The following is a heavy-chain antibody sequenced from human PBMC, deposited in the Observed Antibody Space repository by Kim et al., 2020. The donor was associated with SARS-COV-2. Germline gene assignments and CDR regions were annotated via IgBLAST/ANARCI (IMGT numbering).Heavy chain of an antibody. J-gene: IGHJ4*02. CDR1: GFTFSSYG. V-gene: IGHV3-30*18. CDR3: AKEGGEVDLDY. D-gene: IGHD3-16*01. CDR2: ISYDGSNK. Sequence: GGSLRLSCAASGFTFSSYGMHWVRQAPGKGLEWVAVISYDGSNKYYADSVKGRFTISRDNSKNTLYLQMNSLRAEDTAVYYCAKEGGEVDLDYWGQGTLVTVSS.